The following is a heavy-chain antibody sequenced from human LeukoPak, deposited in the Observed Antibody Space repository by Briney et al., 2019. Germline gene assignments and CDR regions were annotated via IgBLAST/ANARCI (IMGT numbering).Heavy chain of an antibody. D-gene: IGHD1-26*01. V-gene: IGHV1-24*01. CDR2: FDPEDGET. Sequence: GASVKVSCKASGYTFTSYGISWVRQAPGKGLEWMGGFDPEDGETIYAQKFQGRVTMNEDTSTDTAYMELSSLRSEDTAVYYCATASGSFPTDAFDIWGQGTMVTVSS. J-gene: IGHJ3*02. CDR1: GYTFTSYG. CDR3: ATASGSFPTDAFDI.